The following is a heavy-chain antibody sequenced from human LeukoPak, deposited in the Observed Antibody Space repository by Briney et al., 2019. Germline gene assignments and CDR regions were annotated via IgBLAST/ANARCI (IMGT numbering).Heavy chain of an antibody. CDR1: GDSINNYY. D-gene: IGHD3-22*01. CDR2: IYYSGST. Sequence: SETLSLTCTVSGDSINNYYWSWIRQPPGKGLEWIWYIYYSGSTNYNPSLKSRVSISVDTSKNQFSLKLTSVTAADTAVYYCARISQYYDSSGYYSYYFDYWGRGTLVTVSS. CDR3: ARISQYYDSSGYYSYYFDY. J-gene: IGHJ4*02. V-gene: IGHV4-59*01.